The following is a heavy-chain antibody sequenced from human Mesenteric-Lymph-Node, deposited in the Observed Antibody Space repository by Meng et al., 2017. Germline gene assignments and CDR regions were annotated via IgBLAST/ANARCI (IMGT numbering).Heavy chain of an antibody. CDR1: GGSTSSGGSF. CDR3: ARVETPTTVSSAWFDP. D-gene: IGHD4-17*01. J-gene: IGHJ5*02. V-gene: IGHV4-61*08. Sequence: SETLSLTCTVSGGSTSSGGSFWSWIRQPPGKGLEWIGYIYYSGSTNYNPSLKSRVTISVDTSKNQFSLKLSSVTAADTAVYYCARVETPTTVSSAWFDPWGQGTLVTVSS. CDR2: IYYSGST.